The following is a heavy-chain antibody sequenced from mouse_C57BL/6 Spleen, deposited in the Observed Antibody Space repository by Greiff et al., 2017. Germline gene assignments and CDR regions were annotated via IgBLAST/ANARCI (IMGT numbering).Heavy chain of an antibody. D-gene: IGHD1-1*01. Sequence: EVQVVESGGGLVKPGGSLKLSCAASGFTFSDYGMHWVRQAPAKGLVWVAYISSGSSTIYYTDTVKGRFTISRDNAKNTLFLQMTSLRSEDTAMYYCARYCGSSYGDYYAMDYWGQGTSVTVSS. CDR2: ISSGSSTI. CDR3: ARYCGSSYGDYYAMDY. V-gene: IGHV5-17*01. J-gene: IGHJ4*01. CDR1: GFTFSDYG.